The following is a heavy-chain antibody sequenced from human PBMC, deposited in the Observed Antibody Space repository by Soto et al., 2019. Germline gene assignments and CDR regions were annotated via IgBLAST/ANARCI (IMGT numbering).Heavy chain of an antibody. Sequence: GGSLRLSCPASGFTFKDYHMTWIRQAPGKGLEWISYISSSGDSIYYADSVKGRFTISRDSAKNSLLLQMNTLRVEDTALYYCAKDLSTVSYFDFWGQGT. J-gene: IGHJ4*02. CDR3: AKDLSTVSYFDF. D-gene: IGHD4-17*01. CDR2: ISSSGDSI. V-gene: IGHV3-11*04. CDR1: GFTFKDYH.